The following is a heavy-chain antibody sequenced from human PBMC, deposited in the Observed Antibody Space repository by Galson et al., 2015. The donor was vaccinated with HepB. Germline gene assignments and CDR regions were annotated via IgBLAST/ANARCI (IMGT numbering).Heavy chain of an antibody. J-gene: IGHJ6*02. Sequence: SLRLSCAASGFTFDDYTMHWVRQAPGKGLEWVSLISWDGVTTYYAGSVKGRFTVSRDNVKQSLFLQMDSLRTQDTALYYCVKDLTYYYGSGISRAYGLDFWGQGTPVTVAS. D-gene: IGHD3-10*01. CDR1: GFTFDDYT. CDR2: ISWDGVTT. CDR3: VKDLTYYYGSGISRAYGLDF. V-gene: IGHV3-43*01.